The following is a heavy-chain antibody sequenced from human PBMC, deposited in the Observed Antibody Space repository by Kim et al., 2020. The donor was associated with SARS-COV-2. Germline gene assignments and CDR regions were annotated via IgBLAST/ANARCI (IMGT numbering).Heavy chain of an antibody. D-gene: IGHD3-9*01. CDR2: ISSSSSTI. Sequence: GESLKISCAASGFTFSSYSMNWVRQAPGKGLEWVSYISSSSSTIYYADSVKGRFTISRDNAKNSLYLQMNSLRDEDTAVYYCARASLRYFDRLDYWGQGTLVTVSS. J-gene: IGHJ4*02. CDR3: ARASLRYFDRLDY. CDR1: GFTFSSYS. V-gene: IGHV3-48*02.